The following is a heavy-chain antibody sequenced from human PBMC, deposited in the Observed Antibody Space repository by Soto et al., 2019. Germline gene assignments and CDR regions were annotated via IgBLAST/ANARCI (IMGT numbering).Heavy chain of an antibody. V-gene: IGHV4-39*07. CDR3: ATSILYDILTGWYYGMDV. CDR1: GGSISSSSYY. CDR2: IFYSGST. J-gene: IGHJ6*02. Sequence: SETLSLTCTVSGGSISSSSYYWGWIRQPPGKGLERIGSIFYSGSTYYIPSLKSRVTISVDTSKNHFSLKLSSVTAADTAVYYCATSILYDILTGWYYGMDVWGQGTTVTVSS. D-gene: IGHD3-9*01.